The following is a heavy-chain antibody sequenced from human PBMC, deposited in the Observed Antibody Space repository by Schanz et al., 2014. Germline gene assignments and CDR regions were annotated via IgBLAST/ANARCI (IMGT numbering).Heavy chain of an antibody. CDR2: ISGGGGTR. Sequence: EQLLQSGGGLVQPGGSLRLSCAASGFTFGSYGMSWVRQGPGKGLEWVSGISGGGGTRNYADSVKGRFTISRDNSENTLYLQMNSLSADDTAVFYCAKGMGYCSGGACYDYYYYGLDVWGQGTTVTVSS. CDR1: GFTFGSYG. V-gene: IGHV3-23*01. J-gene: IGHJ6*02. CDR3: AKGMGYCSGGACYDYYYYGLDV. D-gene: IGHD2-15*01.